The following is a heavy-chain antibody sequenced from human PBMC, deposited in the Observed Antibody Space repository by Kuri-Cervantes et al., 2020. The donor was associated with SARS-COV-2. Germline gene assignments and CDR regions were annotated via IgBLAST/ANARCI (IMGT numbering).Heavy chain of an antibody. CDR2: INPSGGST. D-gene: IGHD5-12*01. CDR1: GYTFTSYY. J-gene: IGHJ4*02. Sequence: ASVKVSCKASGYTFTSYYMHWVRQAPGQGLEWMGIINPSGGSTSYAQKFQGRVTMTRDTSTSTVYMELSSLRSEDTAVYYCAREGGWLRLGRQNYFDYWGQGTLVTVSS. V-gene: IGHV1-46*01. CDR3: AREGGWLRLGRQNYFDY.